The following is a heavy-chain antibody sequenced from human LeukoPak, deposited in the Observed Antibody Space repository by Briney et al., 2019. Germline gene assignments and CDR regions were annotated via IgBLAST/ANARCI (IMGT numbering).Heavy chain of an antibody. V-gene: IGHV3-21*01. CDR2: ISSSSSYI. Sequence: GGSLRLSCATSGFTFSNAWMSWVRQAPGKGLEWVSSISSSSSYIYYADSVKGRFTISRDNAKNSLYLQMNSLRAEDTAVYYCARDSYYDILTGYYTWGQGTLVTVSS. D-gene: IGHD3-9*01. J-gene: IGHJ5*02. CDR3: ARDSYYDILTGYYT. CDR1: GFTFSNAW.